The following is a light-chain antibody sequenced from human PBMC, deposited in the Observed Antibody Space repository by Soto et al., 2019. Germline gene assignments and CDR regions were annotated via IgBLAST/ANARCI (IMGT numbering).Light chain of an antibody. CDR3: QQSGSSKRK. V-gene: IGKV3-20*01. Sequence: EIVLTQSPGTLSLSPGERATLSCRASQSVSSSYLAWYQQKPGQAPRLLIYGASSRATGIPDRFSGSGSGTDFTLTISRLEPEDFAVYYCQQSGSSKRKCGHGTKVDIK. CDR1: QSVSSSY. J-gene: IGKJ1*01. CDR2: GAS.